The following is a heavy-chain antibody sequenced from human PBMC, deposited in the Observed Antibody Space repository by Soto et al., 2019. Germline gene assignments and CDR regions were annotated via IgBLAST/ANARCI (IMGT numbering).Heavy chain of an antibody. CDR2: ISGSGDST. Sequence: EVQLLESGGGLVQPGGSLRLSCAASGFIFRSYAMNWVRQAPGKGLERVSGISGSGDSTYYADAVKGRFTISRDNSKNTLFLQMNSLRDDDGAVYYCAKAGVGGFRGWDTFNWFDSWGRESWSPSPQ. CDR1: GFIFRSYA. J-gene: IGHJ5*01. D-gene: IGHD5-18*01. CDR3: AKAGVGGFRGWDTFNWFDS. V-gene: IGHV3-23*01.